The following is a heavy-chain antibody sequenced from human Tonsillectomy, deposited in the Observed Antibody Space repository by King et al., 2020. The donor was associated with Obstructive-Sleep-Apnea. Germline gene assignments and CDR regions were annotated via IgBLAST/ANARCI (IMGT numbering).Heavy chain of an antibody. D-gene: IGHD2-2*01. V-gene: IGHV4-4*02. CDR1: GGSIISDNW. CDR3: MRGRVVVPLAMDKVLFDP. J-gene: IGHJ5*02. Sequence: QVQLQESGPGLVKPSGTLSLTCGVSGGSIISDNWWTWVRQPPGKGLEWIGGTSHSGSTNYTPSLKSRVTISVDKSKSQFSLKLSSVTAADTAVYYCMRGRVVVPLAMDKVLFDPWGQGTLVTVSS. CDR2: TSHSGST.